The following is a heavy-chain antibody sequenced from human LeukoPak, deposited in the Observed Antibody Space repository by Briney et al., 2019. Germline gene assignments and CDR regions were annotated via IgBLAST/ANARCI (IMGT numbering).Heavy chain of an antibody. D-gene: IGHD3-22*01. CDR2: INPNSGGT. Sequence: ASVKVSCKASGYTFTGCYMHWVRQAPGQGLEWMGWINPNSGGTNYAQKFQGRVTMTRDTSISTAYMELSRLRSDDTAVYYCARPTGYYYDSSGYLGYWGQGTLVTVSS. CDR3: ARPTGYYYDSSGYLGY. CDR1: GYTFTGCY. V-gene: IGHV1-2*02. J-gene: IGHJ4*02.